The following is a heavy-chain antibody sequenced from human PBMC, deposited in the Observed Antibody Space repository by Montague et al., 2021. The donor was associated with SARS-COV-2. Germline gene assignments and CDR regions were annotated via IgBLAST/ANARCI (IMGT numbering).Heavy chain of an antibody. D-gene: IGHD3-10*01. Sequence: SLRLSCAASGFTFRSYGLHWVRQVPGRGPVWVSRITPDGTSTHYXASVKGRFIISRDNAKNTLSLGMTNLTVDDTATYYCVRALWFGDSDYYFEFWGQGTLVSVSS. CDR3: VRALWFGDSDYYFEF. CDR1: GFTFRSYG. CDR2: ITPDGTST. V-gene: IGHV3-74*01. J-gene: IGHJ4*02.